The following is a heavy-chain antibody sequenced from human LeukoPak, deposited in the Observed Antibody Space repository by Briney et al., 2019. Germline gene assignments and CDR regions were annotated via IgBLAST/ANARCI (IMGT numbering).Heavy chain of an antibody. D-gene: IGHD6-19*01. CDR1: GYTFTGYY. V-gene: IGHV1-2*02. J-gene: IGHJ4*02. CDR2: INPNSGGT. Sequence: RASVKVSCKASGYTFTGYYMHWVRQAPGRGGEWMGWINPNSGGTNYAQKFQGRVTMTRDTSISTAYMELSRLRSDDTAVYYCARDPGAVAGEYYFDYWGQGTLVTVSS. CDR3: ARDPGAVAGEYYFDY.